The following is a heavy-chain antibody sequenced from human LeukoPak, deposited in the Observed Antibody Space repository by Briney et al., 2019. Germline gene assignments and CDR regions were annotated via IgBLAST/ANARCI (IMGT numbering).Heavy chain of an antibody. CDR3: ARDLNHGFNYYYYGLEV. D-gene: IGHD3-9*01. Sequence: SETLSLTCTVSGXSINSYYWSWIRQSPGKRLEWIGYIYFSGNTKYNPSLENRVTISVDRSKSQFYLKLRSVTAADTAVYFCARDLNHGFNYYYYGLEVWGQGTTVTVSS. J-gene: IGHJ6*02. CDR1: GXSINSYY. CDR2: IYFSGNT. V-gene: IGHV4-59*01.